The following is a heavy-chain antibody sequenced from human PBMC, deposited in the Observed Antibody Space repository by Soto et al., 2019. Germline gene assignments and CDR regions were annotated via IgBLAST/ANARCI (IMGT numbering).Heavy chain of an antibody. CDR1: GFTFSSYG. Sequence: GGSLRLSCAASGFTFSSYGMHWVRQAPGKGLEWVSAISGSGGSTYYADSVKGRFTISRDNSKNTLYLQMNSLRAEDTAVYYCAKDLHSSGWYDFDYWGQGTLVTVSS. D-gene: IGHD6-19*01. CDR3: AKDLHSSGWYDFDY. CDR2: ISGSGGST. V-gene: IGHV3-23*01. J-gene: IGHJ4*02.